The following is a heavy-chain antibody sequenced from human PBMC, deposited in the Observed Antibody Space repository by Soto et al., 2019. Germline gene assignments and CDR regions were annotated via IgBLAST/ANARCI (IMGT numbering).Heavy chain of an antibody. Sequence: QVQLVQSGAEVKKPGSSVKVSCKASGGTFSSYAISWVRQAPGQGLEWMGGIIPIFGTANYAQKFQGRVTITAEESTSTAYMELSSLRSEDTAVYYCASREGAVPSLGDAFDIWGQGTMVTVSS. CDR2: IIPIFGTA. D-gene: IGHD6-19*01. J-gene: IGHJ3*02. V-gene: IGHV1-69*01. CDR3: ASREGAVPSLGDAFDI. CDR1: GGTFSSYA.